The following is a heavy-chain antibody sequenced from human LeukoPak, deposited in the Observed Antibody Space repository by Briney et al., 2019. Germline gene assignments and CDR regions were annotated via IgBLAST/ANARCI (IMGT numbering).Heavy chain of an antibody. CDR1: GFIVSSNY. V-gene: IGHV3-53*01. CDR3: AREWELQDGFDI. CDR2: IYSDGKT. D-gene: IGHD1-26*01. Sequence: PGGSLRLSCAASGFIVSSNYMTWVRQATGKGLEWVSVIYSDGKTYYADSVKGRFTISRDNSKNTLYLQMNSLRAEDTAVYYCAREWELQDGFDIWGQGTMVTVSS. J-gene: IGHJ3*02.